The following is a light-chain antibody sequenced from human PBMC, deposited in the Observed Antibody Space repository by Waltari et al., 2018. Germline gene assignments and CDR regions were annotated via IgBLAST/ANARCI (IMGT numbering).Light chain of an antibody. CDR1: STNVGTYKY. CDR2: DAN. CDR3: CSSVVSYTVV. V-gene: IGLV2-11*01. Sequence: QSALTQPRPVSGSPGQSVTVPCTGTSTNVGTYKYISWSQHHPGRAPKLLIFDANKRPSGVPDRFSGSKSDNTASLTISGLRPEDEAYYYCCSSVVSYTVVFGGGTKVTVL. J-gene: IGLJ2*01.